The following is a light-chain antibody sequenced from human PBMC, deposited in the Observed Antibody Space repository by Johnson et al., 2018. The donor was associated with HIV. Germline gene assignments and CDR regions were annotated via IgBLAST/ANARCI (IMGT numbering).Light chain of an antibody. CDR2: ENN. Sequence: HSVLTQPPSVSAAPGQKVTISCSGSSSNIGNNYVSWYQQFPGTAPKLLIYENNKRPSGIPDRFSGSKSGTSATLGITGVQTGDEADYYCGTWDSSLSASYVFGTGTKVTVL. CDR1: SSNIGNNY. J-gene: IGLJ1*01. CDR3: GTWDSSLSASYV. V-gene: IGLV1-51*02.